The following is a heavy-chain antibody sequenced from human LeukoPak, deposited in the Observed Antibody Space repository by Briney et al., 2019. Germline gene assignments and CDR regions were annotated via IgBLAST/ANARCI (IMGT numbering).Heavy chain of an antibody. V-gene: IGHV3-23*01. CDR3: AKKTPGTHPFDY. CDR2: SGTDGAT. D-gene: IGHD6-13*01. Sequence: GGSLRLSCAASGFTFSSSAMNWVRQAPGKGLEWVSASGTDGATYYAASVKGRFTISRDNSKNTLYLQMTSLRAEDTAIYYCAKKTPGTHPFDYWGQGTLVTVSP. CDR1: GFTFSSSA. J-gene: IGHJ4*02.